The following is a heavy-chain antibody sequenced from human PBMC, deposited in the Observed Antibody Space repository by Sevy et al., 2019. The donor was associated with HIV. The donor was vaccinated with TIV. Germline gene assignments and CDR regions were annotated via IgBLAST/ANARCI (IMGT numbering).Heavy chain of an antibody. V-gene: IGHV3-48*01. Sequence: GGSLRLSCAASGLTFSTYSMNWVRQAPGKGLEWVSYISSSSSTKYYADSVKGRFTISRDNAKNSLYLQMNSLRAEDTAVYCCASPLPFYYGSGSEEFDYWGRGTLVTVSS. CDR1: GLTFSTYS. CDR2: ISSSSSTK. CDR3: ASPLPFYYGSGSEEFDY. D-gene: IGHD3-10*01. J-gene: IGHJ4*02.